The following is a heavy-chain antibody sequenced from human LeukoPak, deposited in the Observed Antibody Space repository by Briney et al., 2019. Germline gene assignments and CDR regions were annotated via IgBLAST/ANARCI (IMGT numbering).Heavy chain of an antibody. Sequence: ASVKVSCKASGYTFTSYYMHWVRQAPGQGLEWMGIINPSGGSTSYAQKFQGRVTMTRDMPTSTVYMELSSLRSEDTAVYYCARDLTYSNATYYYYYMDVWGKGTTVTVSS. CDR2: INPSGGST. CDR3: ARDLTYSNATYYYYYMDV. V-gene: IGHV1-46*01. J-gene: IGHJ6*03. D-gene: IGHD4-11*01. CDR1: GYTFTSYY.